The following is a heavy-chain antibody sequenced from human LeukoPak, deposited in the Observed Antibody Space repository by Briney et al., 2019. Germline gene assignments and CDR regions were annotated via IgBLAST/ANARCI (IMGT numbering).Heavy chain of an antibody. J-gene: IGHJ4*02. D-gene: IGHD3-3*01. Sequence: PSETLSLTCTVSGGSISSYYWSWIRQPAGKGLEWIGRIYTSGSTYYNPSLKSRVTISVDTSKNQFSLKLSSVTAADTAVYYCASLLHSRYYDFWSGYYKFDYWGQGTLVTVSS. CDR1: GGSISSYY. CDR2: IYTSGST. V-gene: IGHV4-4*07. CDR3: ASLLHSRYYDFWSGYYKFDY.